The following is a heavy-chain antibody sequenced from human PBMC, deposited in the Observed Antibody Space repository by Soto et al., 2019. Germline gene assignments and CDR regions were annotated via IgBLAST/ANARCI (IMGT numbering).Heavy chain of an antibody. Sequence: QVQLQESGPGLVKPSQTLSLTCTVSGGSINSGVYYWGWIRQYPGKRLEWFGYIYHSGNTFYNPSLRNRVTISVDTSENQFFLKLGSVSAAETAVYYCARDIAEHGFLGYYGVDVWGQGTTVTVSS. J-gene: IGHJ6*02. CDR1: GGSINSGVYY. CDR2: IYHSGNT. CDR3: ARDIAEHGFLGYYGVDV. V-gene: IGHV4-31*03. D-gene: IGHD3-10*01.